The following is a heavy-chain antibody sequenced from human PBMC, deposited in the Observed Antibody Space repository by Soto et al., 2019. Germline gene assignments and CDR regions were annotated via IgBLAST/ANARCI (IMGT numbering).Heavy chain of an antibody. CDR3: ARDFYGGYTYGPGDY. J-gene: IGHJ4*02. V-gene: IGHV3-7*01. Sequence: VQLVESGGGLVQPGWSLRLSCAASGFMFSAYWMSWVRQAPGKGLEWVANIHGDGGKIYYVDSVKGRFTISRDNAKRSLYLQMNSLRAEDTAVYYCARDFYGGYTYGPGDYWGQGALVAVSS. D-gene: IGHD5-18*01. CDR1: GFMFSAYW. CDR2: IHGDGGKI.